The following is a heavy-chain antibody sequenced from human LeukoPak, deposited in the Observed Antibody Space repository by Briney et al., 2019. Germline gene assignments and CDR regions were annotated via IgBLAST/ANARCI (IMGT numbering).Heavy chain of an antibody. CDR3: ATDSPKGYLTVDY. D-gene: IGHD3-16*02. CDR2: ISPICDAT. CDR1: GHTFSIHY. J-gene: IGHJ4*02. V-gene: IGHV1-46*01. Sequence: PSVNVSYNSSGHTFSIHYMHWVPHAPGQGFEWMGVISPICDATLYAQNSERRHTMTRDKFTSTLYMDLSSLRSEDTAVYYCATDSPKGYLTVDYWGQGTLVTVSS.